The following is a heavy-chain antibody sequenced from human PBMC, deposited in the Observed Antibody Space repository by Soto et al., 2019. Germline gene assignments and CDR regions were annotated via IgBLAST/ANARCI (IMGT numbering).Heavy chain of an antibody. Sequence: EVQLVESGGGQVKPGGSLRLSCAASGFTFSSYSMNWVRQAPGKGLEWVSSISSSSSYIYYADSVKGRFTISRDNAKNSLYLQMNSLRAEDTAVYYCARVSTAYYYGMDVWGQGTTVTVSS. CDR3: ARVSTAYYYGMDV. CDR2: ISSSSSYI. CDR1: GFTFSSYS. V-gene: IGHV3-21*01. J-gene: IGHJ6*02.